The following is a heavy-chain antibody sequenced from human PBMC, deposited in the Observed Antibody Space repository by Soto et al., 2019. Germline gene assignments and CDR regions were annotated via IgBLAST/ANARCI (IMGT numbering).Heavy chain of an antibody. CDR1: GFTFSSYA. Sequence: EGSLRLSCAASGFTFSSYAMHWVRQAPGKGLEWVAVISYDGSNKYYADSVKGRFTISRDNSKNTLYLQMNSLRAEDTAVYYCARDRRDYYYGMDVWGQGTTVTVSS. J-gene: IGHJ6*02. V-gene: IGHV3-30-3*01. CDR2: ISYDGSNK. CDR3: ARDRRDYYYGMDV.